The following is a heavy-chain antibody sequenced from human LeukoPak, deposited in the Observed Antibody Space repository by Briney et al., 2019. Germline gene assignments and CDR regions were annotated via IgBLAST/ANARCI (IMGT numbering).Heavy chain of an antibody. D-gene: IGHD4-17*01. V-gene: IGHV3-43D*03. CDR2: ISWDGGST. CDR3: AKDTPSYGAPEY. Sequence: GVLRLSCAASGFTFDDYAMHWVRQAPGKGLEWVSLISWDGGSTYYADSVKGRFTISRDNSKNSLYLQMNSLRAEDTAVYYCAKDTPSYGAPEYWGQGTLVTVSS. CDR1: GFTFDDYA. J-gene: IGHJ4*02.